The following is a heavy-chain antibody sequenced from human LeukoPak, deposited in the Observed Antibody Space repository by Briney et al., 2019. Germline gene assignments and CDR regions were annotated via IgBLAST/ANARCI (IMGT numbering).Heavy chain of an antibody. Sequence: PGGSLRLSCAASGFTFSKYAMSWVRQAPGKGLERVSILDGSGRHIYYADSVQGRFTISRDNSMDTVYLQMNSLRVEDTAVYYCAIDPIDATAFWGQGTLVTVSS. CDR1: GFTFSKYA. J-gene: IGHJ4*02. CDR2: LDGSGRHI. D-gene: IGHD2-15*01. V-gene: IGHV3-23*01. CDR3: AIDPIDATAF.